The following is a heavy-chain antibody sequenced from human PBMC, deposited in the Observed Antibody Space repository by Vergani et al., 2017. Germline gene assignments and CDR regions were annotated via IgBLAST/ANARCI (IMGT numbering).Heavy chain of an antibody. V-gene: IGHV3-30*18. CDR3: AKDPRSGPYYYYYYMDV. CDR2: ISYDGSNK. Sequence: QVQLVESGGGVVQPGRSLRLSCAASGFTFSSYGMHWVRQAPGKGLKWVAVISYDGSNKYYADSVKGRFTISRDNSKNTLYLQMNSLRAEDTAVYYCAKDPRSGPYYYYYYMDVWGKGTTVTVSS. J-gene: IGHJ6*03. CDR1: GFTFSSYG. D-gene: IGHD2-15*01.